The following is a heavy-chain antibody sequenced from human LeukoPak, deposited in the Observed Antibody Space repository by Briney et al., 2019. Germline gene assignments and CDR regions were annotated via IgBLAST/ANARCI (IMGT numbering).Heavy chain of an antibody. V-gene: IGHV4-30-2*01. D-gene: IGHD4-17*01. Sequence: SETLSLTCAVFGGSISSGGYSWSWIRQPPGKGLEWIGYIYHSGSTYYNPSLKSRVTISVDGSKKQFSLKLSSVTAADTAVYYCARDPTDYGDYAGLNAFDIWGQGTMVTVSS. CDR3: ARDPTDYGDYAGLNAFDI. CDR2: IYHSGST. J-gene: IGHJ3*02. CDR1: GGSISSGGYS.